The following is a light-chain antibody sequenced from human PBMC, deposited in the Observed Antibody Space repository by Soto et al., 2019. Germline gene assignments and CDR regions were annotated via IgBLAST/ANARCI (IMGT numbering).Light chain of an antibody. CDR1: QSISSW. CDR3: HHYNSYART. CDR2: KAS. J-gene: IGKJ1*01. Sequence: DIQMTQSPSTLAASVGDRVTITCRASQSISSWLAWYQQKPGKATKLLIYKASSLESGVTSRFSGSGSGKVFSLTVRSLHLDDCATYYGHHYNSYARTFGRGPKVDIK. V-gene: IGKV1-5*03.